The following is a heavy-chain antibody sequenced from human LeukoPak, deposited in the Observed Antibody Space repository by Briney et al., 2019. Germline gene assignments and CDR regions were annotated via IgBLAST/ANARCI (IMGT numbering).Heavy chain of an antibody. CDR2: ISSSSSYI. V-gene: IGHV3-21*01. Sequence: GGSLRLSCAACGFTFSSYIMNWVRQAPGKGLECVSSISSSSSYIYYADSVRGRFTISRDHAKKSLYLQMNSPRAEDTAVYYCARDIYDILTGYYYGMDVWAQGTTVTVSS. J-gene: IGHJ6*02. CDR1: GFTFSSYI. CDR3: ARDIYDILTGYYYGMDV. D-gene: IGHD3-9*01.